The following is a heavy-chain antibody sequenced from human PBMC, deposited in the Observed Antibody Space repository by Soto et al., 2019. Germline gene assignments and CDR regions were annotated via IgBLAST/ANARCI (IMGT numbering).Heavy chain of an antibody. Sequence: GSLRLSCAASGFIFSNYVMSWVRQAPGKGLEWVSGISGSGDNTYYADSVKGRFTISKDNSKNTLYLQMNSLRAEDTAVYYCAKLYSTSWYEDYWGQGTLVTVSS. J-gene: IGHJ4*02. CDR2: ISGSGDNT. CDR1: GFIFSNYV. CDR3: AKLYSTSWYEDY. V-gene: IGHV3-23*01. D-gene: IGHD2-2*01.